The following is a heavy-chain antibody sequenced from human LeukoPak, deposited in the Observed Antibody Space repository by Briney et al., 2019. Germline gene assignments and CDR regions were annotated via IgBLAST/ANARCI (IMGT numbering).Heavy chain of an antibody. J-gene: IGHJ6*03. D-gene: IGHD3-3*01. CDR1: GYTFTSYG. V-gene: IGHV1-18*01. CDR3: ARGRRDYDFWSGSPDYYYYYMDV. CDR2: ISAYNGNT. Sequence: ASVKVSCKASGYTFTSYGISWVRQAPGQGLEWMGWISAYNGNTNYAQKLQGRVTMTTDTSTSTAYMELRSLRSDDTAVYYCARGRRDYDFWSGSPDYYYYYMDVWGKGTTVTVSS.